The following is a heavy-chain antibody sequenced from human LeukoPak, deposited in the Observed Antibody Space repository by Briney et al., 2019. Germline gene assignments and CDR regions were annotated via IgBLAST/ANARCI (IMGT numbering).Heavy chain of an antibody. CDR2: IWYDGSNK. CDR3: ARDATVGVPGTLYFDH. V-gene: IGHV3-33*01. CDR1: GFTFRNYG. Sequence: GGSLRLSCTASGFTFRNYGMNWARQAPGKGLEWVAGIWYDGSNKDYVDSVKGRFTISRDNSKNTLYLEMNSLTVEDTAVYFCARDATVGVPGTLYFDHWGQGTLVTVSS. J-gene: IGHJ4*02. D-gene: IGHD6-19*01.